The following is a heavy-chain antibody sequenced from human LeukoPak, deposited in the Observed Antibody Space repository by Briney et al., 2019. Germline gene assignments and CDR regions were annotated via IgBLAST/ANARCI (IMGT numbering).Heavy chain of an antibody. Sequence: SETLSLTCTASGGSISSYYWSWIRQPPGKLLEWIGHIHYSGSTNHNPSLKGRVTISVDTSKNQFSLKRSSLTAADTAVYYCARTDSGGWYVFDCWGQGTLVTVSS. J-gene: IGHJ4*02. CDR3: ARTDSGGWYVFDC. D-gene: IGHD6-19*01. V-gene: IGHV4-59*01. CDR1: GGSISSYY. CDR2: IHYSGST.